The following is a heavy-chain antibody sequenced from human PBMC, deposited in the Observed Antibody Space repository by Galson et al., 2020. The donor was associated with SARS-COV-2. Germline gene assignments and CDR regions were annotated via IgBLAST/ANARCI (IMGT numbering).Heavy chain of an antibody. CDR2: IKGDDTGT. V-gene: IGHV3-7*01. J-gene: IGHJ2*01. Sequence: GESLKISCAASGFTFTRDSWMMWVRQAPGKGLAWVAHIKGDDTGTHYADSVKGRFTISTDNTKKSLFLQMSSLTVDDTAVYYCATGIGWHFNLWGRGTLITVSS. CDR3: ATGIGWHFNL. CDR1: GFTFTRDSW.